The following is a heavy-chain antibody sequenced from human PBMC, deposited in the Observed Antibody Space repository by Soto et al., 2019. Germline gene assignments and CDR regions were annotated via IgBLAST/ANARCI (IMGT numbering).Heavy chain of an antibody. CDR1: CFSSDSGCYS. Sequence: SDTMSVTSAFACFSSDSGCYSWIWIRQPTGKGLRFVGYISGGGGTYYNPSLKGRVTISVDRTRNHFSLSLTSVTAVDTELYFCVREASPRLDPWGPATLVNVAS. J-gene: IGHJ5*02. V-gene: IGHV4-30-2*01. CDR2: ISGGGGT. CDR3: VREASPRLDP.